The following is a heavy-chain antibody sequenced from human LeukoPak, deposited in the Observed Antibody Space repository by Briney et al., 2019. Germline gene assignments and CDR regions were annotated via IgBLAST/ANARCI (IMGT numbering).Heavy chain of an antibody. J-gene: IGHJ4*02. CDR1: GYTFTSYD. V-gene: IGHV1-8*03. D-gene: IGHD3-3*01. Sequence: ASVKVSCKASGYTFTSYDINWVRQATGQGLEWMGWMNPNSGNTGYAQKFQGRVTITRNTSISTAYMELNSLRAEDTAVYYCARDLYDFWSGYYPHFDYWGQGTLVTVSS. CDR2: MNPNSGNT. CDR3: ARDLYDFWSGYYPHFDY.